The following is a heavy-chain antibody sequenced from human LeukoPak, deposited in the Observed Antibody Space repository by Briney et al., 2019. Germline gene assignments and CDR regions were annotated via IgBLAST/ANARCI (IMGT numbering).Heavy chain of an antibody. D-gene: IGHD5-18*01. CDR1: GFTFSSYA. J-gene: IGHJ2*01. CDR3: ARSPLYSYGPYWYFDL. CDR2: LVGSGFTI. V-gene: IGHV3-23*01. Sequence: GGSLRLSCAASGFTFSSYAMSWVRQAPGKGLEWVSTLVGSGFTIYYSDSVKGRFTISRDNAKNPLYLQMNSLRAEDTAVYYCARSPLYSYGPYWYFDLWGRGTLVTVSS.